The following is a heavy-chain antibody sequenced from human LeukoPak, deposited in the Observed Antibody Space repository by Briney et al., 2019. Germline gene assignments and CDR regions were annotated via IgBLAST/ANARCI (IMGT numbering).Heavy chain of an antibody. CDR1: GYSFTSYW. D-gene: IGHD5-18*01. CDR2: IYPGDSDT. J-gene: IGHJ4*02. Sequence: GESLKISCKGSGYSFTSYWIGWVRQMPGRGLEWMGIIYPGDSDTRYSPSFQGQVTISADKSISTAYLQWSSLKASDTAMYYCARLPRVDTAMVTECYFDYWGQGTLVTVSS. CDR3: ARLPRVDTAMVTECYFDY. V-gene: IGHV5-51*01.